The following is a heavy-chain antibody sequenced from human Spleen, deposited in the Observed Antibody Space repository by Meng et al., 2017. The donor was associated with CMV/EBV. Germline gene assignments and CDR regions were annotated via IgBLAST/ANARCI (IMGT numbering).Heavy chain of an antibody. Sequence: GESLKISCAASGFTFSSYWMSWVRQAPGKGLEWVANIKQDGNEKYYVDSVKGRFTISRDNAKNSLYLQMNSLRAEDTAVYYCARDMGGSTMIISFWGLGTLVTVSS. CDR1: GFTFSSYW. CDR3: ARDMGGSTMIISF. D-gene: IGHD3-22*01. J-gene: IGHJ4*02. V-gene: IGHV3-7*01. CDR2: IKQDGNEK.